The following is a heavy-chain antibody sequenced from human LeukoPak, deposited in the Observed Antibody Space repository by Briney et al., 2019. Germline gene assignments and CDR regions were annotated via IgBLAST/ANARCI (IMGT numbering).Heavy chain of an antibody. Sequence: GRSLRLSCAASGFTFSSYAMSWVRQAPGKGLEWVSAISGSGGSTYYADSVKGRFTISRDNSKNTLYLQMNSLRAEDTAVYYCARGRGYSSTTCYPDYCGQGTLVTVS. V-gene: IGHV3-23*01. J-gene: IGHJ4*02. D-gene: IGHD2-2*01. CDR3: ARGRGYSSTTCYPDY. CDR2: ISGSGGST. CDR1: GFTFSSYA.